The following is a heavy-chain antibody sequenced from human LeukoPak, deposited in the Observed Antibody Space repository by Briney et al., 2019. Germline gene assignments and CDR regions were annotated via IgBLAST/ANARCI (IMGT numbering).Heavy chain of an antibody. CDR3: AKWVQGSGWYGFYYYFDY. CDR2: IRYDGSNK. J-gene: IGHJ4*02. CDR1: GFTFSSYG. D-gene: IGHD6-19*01. V-gene: IGHV3-30*02. Sequence: PGGSLRLSCAASGFTFSSYGMHWVRQAPGKGLEWVAFIRYDGSNKYYADSVKGRFTISRDNSKNTLFLQMNSLRPEDTAVYYCAKWVQGSGWYGFYYYFDYWGQGTLVTVSS.